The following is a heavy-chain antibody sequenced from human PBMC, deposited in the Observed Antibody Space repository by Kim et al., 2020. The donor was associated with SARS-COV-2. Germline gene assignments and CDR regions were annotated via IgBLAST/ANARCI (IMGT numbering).Heavy chain of an antibody. J-gene: IGHJ5*02. V-gene: IGHV1-46*01. D-gene: IGHD2-15*01. CDR2: INPSGGST. CDR1: GYTFTSYY. Sequence: SVKVSCKASGYTFTSYYMHWVRQAPGQGLEWMGIINPSGGSTSYAQKFQGRVTMTRDTSTSTVYMELSSLRSEDTAVYYCARSPGAELLLQDNWFDPWGQGTLVTVSS. CDR3: ARSPGAELLLQDNWFDP.